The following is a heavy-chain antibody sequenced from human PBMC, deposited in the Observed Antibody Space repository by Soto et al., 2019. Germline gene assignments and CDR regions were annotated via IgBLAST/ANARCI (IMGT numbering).Heavy chain of an antibody. V-gene: IGHV4-4*02. CDR3: ARVFSSGSGWMYYFDF. D-gene: IGHD6-19*01. CDR2: IYYTGAT. CDR1: SGSISSGNW. J-gene: IGHJ4*02. Sequence: QVQLQESGPGLVESSGTLSLTCEVSSGSISSGNWWSWVRQPPGKGLEWIGEIYYTGATNYNPSLKSRVTMTIDKSKVQFSLNLRSATAADTAVYYCARVFSSGSGWMYYFDFWGQGILVSVSS.